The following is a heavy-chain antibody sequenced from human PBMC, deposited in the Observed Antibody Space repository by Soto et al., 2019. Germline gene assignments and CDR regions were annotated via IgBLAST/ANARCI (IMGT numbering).Heavy chain of an antibody. CDR2: IFPILGIA. CDR1: GGSFSSYT. D-gene: IGHD3-10*01. J-gene: IGHJ5*02. CDR3: AIAPDGAGPVNWFGP. Sequence: SVKVSCKASGGSFSSYTISWVRQAPGQGLEWMGRIFPILGIANCAQKFQGRVTITADKSTSTAFMELSRLRSEVTGVYFWAIAPDGAGPVNWFGPWGQGTLVNVSS. V-gene: IGHV1-69*02.